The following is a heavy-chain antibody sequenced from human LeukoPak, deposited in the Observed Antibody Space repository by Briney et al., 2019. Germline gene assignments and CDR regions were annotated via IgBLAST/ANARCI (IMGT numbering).Heavy chain of an antibody. CDR1: GLSFSNAW. J-gene: IGHJ4*02. V-gene: IGHV3-11*04. D-gene: IGHD6-13*01. Sequence: AGGSLRLACVASGLSFSNAWISWVRQAPGKGLEWVSYISSSGSTIYYADSVKGRFTISRDNAKNSLYLQMNSLRAEDTAVYYCAREQIAAAAFEYWGQGTLVTVSS. CDR3: AREQIAAAAFEY. CDR2: ISSSGSTI.